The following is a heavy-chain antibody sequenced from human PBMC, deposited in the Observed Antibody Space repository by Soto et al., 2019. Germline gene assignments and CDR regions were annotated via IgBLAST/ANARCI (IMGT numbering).Heavy chain of an antibody. CDR1: GFTFSSYS. CDR2: ISSSSSYI. D-gene: IGHD3-22*01. Sequence: EVQLVESGGGLVKPGGSLRLSCAASGFTFSSYSMNWVRQAPGKGLEWVSSISSSSSYIYYADSVKGRFTISRDNAKNSLYLQMNSLRAEDTAVYYCARAGDSSGYYYSWFDPWGQGTLVTVSS. CDR3: ARAGDSSGYYYSWFDP. J-gene: IGHJ5*02. V-gene: IGHV3-21*01.